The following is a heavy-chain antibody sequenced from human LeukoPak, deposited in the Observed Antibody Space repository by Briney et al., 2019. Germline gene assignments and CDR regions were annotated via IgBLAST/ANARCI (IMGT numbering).Heavy chain of an antibody. Sequence: GGSLRLSCAASGFTFSSYAMHWVRQAPGKGLEWVAVISYDGSNKYYADSVKGRSTISRDNSKNTLYLQMNSLRAEDTAVYYCARDLAANHAEYFRHWGQGTLVTVSS. CDR3: ARDLAANHAEYFRH. D-gene: IGHD2-15*01. CDR1: GFTFSSYA. CDR2: ISYDGSNK. V-gene: IGHV3-30-3*01. J-gene: IGHJ1*01.